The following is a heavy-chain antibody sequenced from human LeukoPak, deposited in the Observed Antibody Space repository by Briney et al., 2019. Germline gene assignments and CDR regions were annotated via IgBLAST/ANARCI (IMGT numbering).Heavy chain of an antibody. CDR1: GFTFSSYA. CDR2: ISGSGGST. CDR3: AKDGGYRYAQGRFDP. J-gene: IGHJ5*02. D-gene: IGHD5-18*01. V-gene: IGHV3-23*01. Sequence: GGSLSLSCAASGFTFSSYAMTWFRQAPGKGLEWVSAISGSGGSTYYAASVKGRFTISRDNSKNTLYLQMNSLRAEDTAVYYCAKDGGYRYAQGRFDPWGQGTLVTASS.